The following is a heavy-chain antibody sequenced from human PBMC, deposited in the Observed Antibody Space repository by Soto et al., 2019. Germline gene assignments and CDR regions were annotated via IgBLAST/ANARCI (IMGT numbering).Heavy chain of an antibody. CDR3: ASSYYYDSSGPEWGY. J-gene: IGHJ4*02. Sequence: VASVKVSCKASGGTFSSYAISWVRQAPGQGLEWMGGIIPIFGTANYAQKFQGRVTITADKSTSTAYMELSSLRSEDTAVYYCASSYYYDSSGPEWGYWGQGTLVTVSS. V-gene: IGHV1-69*06. D-gene: IGHD3-22*01. CDR2: IIPIFGTA. CDR1: GGTFSSYA.